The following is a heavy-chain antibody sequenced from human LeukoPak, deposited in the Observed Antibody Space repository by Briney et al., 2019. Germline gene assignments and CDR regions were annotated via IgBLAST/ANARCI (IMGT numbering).Heavy chain of an antibody. D-gene: IGHD3-3*01. J-gene: IGHJ4*02. CDR2: IYYSGST. Sequence: SETPSLTCTVSGGSISSYYWSWIRQPPGKGLEWIGYIYYSGSTYYNPSLKSRVTISVDTSKNQFSLKLSSVTAADTAVYYCARVRDESWSDYWGQGTLVTVSS. CDR1: GGSISSYY. V-gene: IGHV4-59*06. CDR3: ARVRDESWSDY.